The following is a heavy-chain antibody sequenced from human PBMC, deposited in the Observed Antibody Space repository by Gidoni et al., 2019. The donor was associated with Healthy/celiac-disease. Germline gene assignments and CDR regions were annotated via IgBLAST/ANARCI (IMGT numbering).Heavy chain of an antibody. CDR3: ARGLKRGYSYGFDY. J-gene: IGHJ4*02. D-gene: IGHD5-18*01. CDR2: INHSGST. CDR1: GGSFSGYY. V-gene: IGHV4-34*01. Sequence: VQLQQWGAGLLKPSETLSLTCPVYGGSFSGYYWSWIRQPPGKGLEWIGEINHSGSTNYNPSLKSRVTISVDTSKNQFSLKLSSVTAADTAVYYCARGLKRGYSYGFDYWGQGTLVTVSS.